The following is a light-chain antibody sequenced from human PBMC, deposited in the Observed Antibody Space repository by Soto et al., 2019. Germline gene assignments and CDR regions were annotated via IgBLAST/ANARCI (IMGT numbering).Light chain of an antibody. J-gene: IGLJ1*01. CDR1: SSDVGDYDY. V-gene: IGLV2-11*01. CDR2: DVS. Sequence: QSALTQPPSVSGSPGQSVTISCTGTSSDVGDYDYVSWYLQHPGTAPKLLISDVSRRHSGVPDRFSGSKSGNTASLTISGLQVDDEGDYYCCSYAGTSTYVFGTGTKV. CDR3: CSYAGTSTYV.